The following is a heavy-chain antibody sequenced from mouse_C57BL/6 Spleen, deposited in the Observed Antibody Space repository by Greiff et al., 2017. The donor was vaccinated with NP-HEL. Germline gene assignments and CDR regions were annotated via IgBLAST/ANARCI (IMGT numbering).Heavy chain of an antibody. V-gene: IGHV2-6*03. J-gene: IGHJ4*01. D-gene: IGHD1-1*01. CDR1: GFSLTSYG. CDR2: IWSDGST. Sequence: QVQLKQSGPGLVAPSQSLSITCTVSGFSLTSYGVHWVRQPPGKGLEWLVVIWSDGSTTYNSALKSRLSISKDNSKSQVFLKMNSLQTDDTAMYYCARSSRDYYGSNAMDYWGQGTSVTVSS. CDR3: ARSSRDYYGSNAMDY.